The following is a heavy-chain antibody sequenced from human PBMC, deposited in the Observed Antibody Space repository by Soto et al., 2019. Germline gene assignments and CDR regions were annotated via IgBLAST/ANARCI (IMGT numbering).Heavy chain of an antibody. CDR3: AAALSSGYTS. CDR1: GGSFSGYY. V-gene: IGHV4-34*01. CDR2: INHSGST. D-gene: IGHD3-22*01. J-gene: IGHJ5*02. Sequence: ETLSLTCAVYGGSFSGYYWSWIRQPPGKGLEWIGEINHSGSTNYNPSLKSRVTISVDTSKNQFSLKLSSVTAADTAVYYCAAALSSGYTSWGQGTLVTVSS.